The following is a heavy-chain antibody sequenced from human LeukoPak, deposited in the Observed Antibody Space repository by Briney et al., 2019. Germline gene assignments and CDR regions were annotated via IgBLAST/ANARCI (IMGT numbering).Heavy chain of an antibody. J-gene: IGHJ4*02. CDR2: IDSDGSST. D-gene: IGHD2-15*01. V-gene: IGHV3-74*01. CDR1: GFTFSSYW. Sequence: GGSLRLSCAASGFTFSSYWMHWVRQAPGKGLVWVSRIDSDGSSTSYADSVKGRFTISRDNAKNTLYLQMNSLRAEDTAVYYCVVVVAYGYYFDYWGQGTLVTVSS. CDR3: VVVVAYGYYFDY.